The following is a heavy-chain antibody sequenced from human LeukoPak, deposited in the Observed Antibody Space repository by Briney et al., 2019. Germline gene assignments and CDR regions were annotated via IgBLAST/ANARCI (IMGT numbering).Heavy chain of an antibody. CDR1: GYTFTGYY. CDR3: ARLVWSSSPFDY. D-gene: IGHD6-6*01. Sequence: ASVKVSCKASGYTFTGYYMHWVRQAPGQGLEWMGWINPNSGGTNYAQKFQGRVTMTRDTSISTACMELSRLRSDDTAVYYCARLVWSSSPFDYWGQGTLVTVSS. V-gene: IGHV1-2*02. CDR2: INPNSGGT. J-gene: IGHJ4*02.